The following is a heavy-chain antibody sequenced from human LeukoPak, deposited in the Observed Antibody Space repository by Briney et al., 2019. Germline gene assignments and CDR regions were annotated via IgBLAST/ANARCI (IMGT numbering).Heavy chain of an antibody. D-gene: IGHD6-13*01. CDR2: ISSSSSYI. Sequence: PGGSLRLSCAASGLTFSSYSMNWVRQAPGKGLEWVSSISSSSSYIYYADSVKGRFTISRDNAKNSLYLRMNSLRAEDTAVYYCAKDWQQLSPVAEYFQHWGQGTLVTVSS. J-gene: IGHJ1*01. CDR1: GLTFSSYS. CDR3: AKDWQQLSPVAEYFQH. V-gene: IGHV3-21*01.